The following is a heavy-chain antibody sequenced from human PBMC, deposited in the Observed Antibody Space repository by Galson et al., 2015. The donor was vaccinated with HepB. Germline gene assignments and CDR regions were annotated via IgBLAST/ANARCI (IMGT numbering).Heavy chain of an antibody. Sequence: SLRLSCAASGFTFSDYYMSWIRQAPGKGLEWVSYISSSSSYTNYADSVKGRFTISRDNAKNSLYLQMNSLRAEDTAVYYCARDNQEAADYYYGMDVWGQGTTVTVSS. CDR1: GFTFSDYY. V-gene: IGHV3-11*05. J-gene: IGHJ6*02. CDR3: ARDNQEAADYYYGMDV. CDR2: ISSSSSYT. D-gene: IGHD6-25*01.